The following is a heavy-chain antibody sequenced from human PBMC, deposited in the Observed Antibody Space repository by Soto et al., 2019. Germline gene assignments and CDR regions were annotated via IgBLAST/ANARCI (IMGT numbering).Heavy chain of an antibody. J-gene: IGHJ4*02. Sequence: SETLSLTCTVSGDSVSSVGFHWAWLRRPPGKGLEWIGYIYNGGSTYYRPSLESRMHMSLDATRNQYSLRLTSVTAADTAVYFCARAPVGLDTISYFDYWGQGKLVTVSA. CDR1: GDSVSSVGFH. V-gene: IGHV4-30-4*01. CDR3: ARAPVGLDTISYFDY. CDR2: IYNGGST. D-gene: IGHD3-3*01.